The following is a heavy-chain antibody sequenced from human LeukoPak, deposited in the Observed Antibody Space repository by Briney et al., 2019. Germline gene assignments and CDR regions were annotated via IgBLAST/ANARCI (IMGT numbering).Heavy chain of an antibody. V-gene: IGHV3-7*01. D-gene: IGHD4-17*01. CDR3: ASCPEHYGVFRRNYFDY. CDR2: IKQDRSEK. Sequence: GGSLRLSCAASGFTFSNYWMSWVRQAPGKGLEWVANIKQDRSEKYYVDSVKGRFTISRDNVKNSLYLQMNSLRAEDTAVYYCASCPEHYGVFRRNYFDYWGQGTLVTVSS. J-gene: IGHJ4*02. CDR1: GFTFSNYW.